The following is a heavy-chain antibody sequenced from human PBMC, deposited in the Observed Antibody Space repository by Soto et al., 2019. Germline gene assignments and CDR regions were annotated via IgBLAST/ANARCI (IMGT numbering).Heavy chain of an antibody. CDR1: GFTFDDYA. Sequence: EVQLVESGGDLVQPGRSLRLSCAASGFTFDDYAMHWVRQAPGKGLEWVSGISWNSGSIGYADSVKGRFTISRDNAKNSLYLQMNSLRAEDTALYHCAKDGSGSYFGSVDYCGQGTLVTVSS. J-gene: IGHJ4*02. CDR2: ISWNSGSI. CDR3: AKDGSGSYFGSVDY. V-gene: IGHV3-9*01. D-gene: IGHD3-10*01.